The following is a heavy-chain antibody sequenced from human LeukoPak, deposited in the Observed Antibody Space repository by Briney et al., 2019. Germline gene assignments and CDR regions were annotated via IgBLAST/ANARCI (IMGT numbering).Heavy chain of an antibody. CDR2: INPNSGGT. D-gene: IGHD2-15*01. CDR3: ARGYCSGGSCYSDYYYYYMDV. Sequence: GASVKVSCKASGYTFTGYYMHWVRQAPGQGLEWMGWINPNSGGTKYAQKFQGRVTMTRDTSISTAYMELSRLRSDDTAVYYCARGYCSGGSCYSDYYYYYMDVWGKGTTVTVSS. J-gene: IGHJ6*03. V-gene: IGHV1-2*02. CDR1: GYTFTGYY.